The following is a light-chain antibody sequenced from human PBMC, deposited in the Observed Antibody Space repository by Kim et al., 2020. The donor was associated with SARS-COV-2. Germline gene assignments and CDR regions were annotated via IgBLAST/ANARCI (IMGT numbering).Light chain of an antibody. CDR3: QQYGSSPKLT. Sequence: PGERATLSCRASLSVSSNYLAWYQQKPGQAPSLLIYGASSRATRIPDRFSGSGSGTDFTLTISRLEPEDFAVYYCQQYGSSPKLTFGGGAPVDIK. CDR1: LSVSSNY. V-gene: IGKV3-20*01. CDR2: GAS. J-gene: IGKJ4*01.